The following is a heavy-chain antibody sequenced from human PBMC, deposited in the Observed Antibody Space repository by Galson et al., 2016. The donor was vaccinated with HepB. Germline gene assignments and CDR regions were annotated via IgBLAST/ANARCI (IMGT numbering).Heavy chain of an antibody. V-gene: IGHV3-33*01. D-gene: IGHD3-10*01. CDR3: ASLGSLGSFSRGLY. Sequence: SLRLSCAASGFTFSSYGMHWVRQAPGKGLEWVAVIWYDGSNEYYADSVKGRSTISRDSSKNTLYLQMNSLRAEDTAVYYCASLGSLGSFSRGLYWGQGTLVTVSS. J-gene: IGHJ4*02. CDR1: GFTFSSYG. CDR2: IWYDGSNE.